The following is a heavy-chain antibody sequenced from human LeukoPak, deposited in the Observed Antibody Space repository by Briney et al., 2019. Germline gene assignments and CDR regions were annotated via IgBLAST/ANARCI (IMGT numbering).Heavy chain of an antibody. CDR1: GGSISSGDYY. D-gene: IGHD2-15*01. CDR3: ARETLVGSWFDP. CDR2: IYYSGST. Sequence: SQTLSLTCTVSGGSISSGDYYWSWIRQPPGKGLEWIRYIYYSGSTYYNPSLKSRVTISVDTSKNQFSLKLSSVTAADTAVYYCARETLVGSWFDPWGQGTLVTVSS. J-gene: IGHJ5*02. V-gene: IGHV4-30-4*01.